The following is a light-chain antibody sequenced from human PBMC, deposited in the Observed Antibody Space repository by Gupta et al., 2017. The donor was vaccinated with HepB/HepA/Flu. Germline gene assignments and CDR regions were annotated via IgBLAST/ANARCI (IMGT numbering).Light chain of an antibody. CDR1: QSIDRAS. J-gene: IGKJ5*01. Sequence: VLTQSPGTLSLSPVERATLSCRASQSIDRASLAWYQQPPRPPPMLIIQATSTRATVIPDRSSGSGSGTDFTLTRGGLEAEDFAFYYCQQYDDSSAFGQGTRLEIK. V-gene: IGKV3-20*01. CDR2: ATS. CDR3: QQYDDSSA.